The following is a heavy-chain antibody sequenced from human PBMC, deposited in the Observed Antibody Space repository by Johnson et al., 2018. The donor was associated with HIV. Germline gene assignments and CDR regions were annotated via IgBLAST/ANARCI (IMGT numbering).Heavy chain of an antibody. CDR2: IKQDGSEK. J-gene: IGHJ3*02. V-gene: IGHV3-7*01. Sequence: VQLVESGGGLVQPGGSLRLSCAASGFTFDDYAMHWVRQAPGEGLEWVANIKQDGSEKYYVDSVKGRFTISRDNSKNTLFLQMGSLRAEDMAVYYCAKGQYSSSPCAFDIWGQGTMVTVSS. D-gene: IGHD6-6*01. CDR3: AKGQYSSSPCAFDI. CDR1: GFTFDDYA.